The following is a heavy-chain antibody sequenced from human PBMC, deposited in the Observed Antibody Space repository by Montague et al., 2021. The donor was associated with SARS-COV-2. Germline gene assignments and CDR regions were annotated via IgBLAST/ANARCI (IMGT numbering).Heavy chain of an antibody. CDR2: IYHSGYT. J-gene: IGHJ4*02. D-gene: IGHD1-26*01. CDR3: ARGMGGSYLYYFDY. Sequence: SETLSLTCSVTGFPISSGNHWCWILQSPGKGPEWIGSIYHSGYTSYNPXXMSRVTISGDTSQNQFSLRLSSVTAADTAVYYCARGMGGSYLYYFDYWGQGTLVTVSS. CDR1: GFPISSGNH. V-gene: IGHV4-38-2*02.